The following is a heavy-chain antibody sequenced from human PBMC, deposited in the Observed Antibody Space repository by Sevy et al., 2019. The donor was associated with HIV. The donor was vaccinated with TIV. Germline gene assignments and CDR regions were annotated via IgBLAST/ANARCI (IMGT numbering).Heavy chain of an antibody. CDR2: ISGSGGRT. CDR1: GFTFGTYA. J-gene: IGHJ4*02. Sequence: GGSLRLSCAASGFTFGTYAMSWVRQAPGKGLEWVSTISGSGGRTYYADSVKGRFTISRDNSKNTLYLQMNSLRAEDTAVYYTEKAVYASKVVVTNGFDYWGQGTLVTVSS. D-gene: IGHD3-22*01. V-gene: IGHV3-23*01. CDR3: EKAVYASKVVVTNGFDY.